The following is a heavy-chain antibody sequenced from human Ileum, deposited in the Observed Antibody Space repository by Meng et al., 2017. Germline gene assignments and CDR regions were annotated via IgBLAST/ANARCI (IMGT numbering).Heavy chain of an antibody. CDR1: GFSLRSYS. V-gene: IGHV3-21*01. CDR3: ARDFSGSYYTNYFDY. J-gene: IGHJ4*02. D-gene: IGHD1-26*01. CDR2: ISSSSSYI. Sequence: EVQLVESGGGLVTPGGSLRLSCAASGFSLRSYSVNWVRQAPGKGLEWVSSISSSSSYIFYADSVKGRFTISRDNAKNSVYLQMNSLRAEDTAVYYCARDFSGSYYTNYFDYWGQGTLVTVSS.